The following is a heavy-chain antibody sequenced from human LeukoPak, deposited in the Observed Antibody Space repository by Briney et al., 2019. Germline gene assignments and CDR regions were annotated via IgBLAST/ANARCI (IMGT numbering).Heavy chain of an antibody. V-gene: IGHV3-53*01. D-gene: IGHD6-6*01. J-gene: IGHJ6*03. CDR3: ARHEYSSSPRPYYYYYMDV. Sequence: GGSLRLSCAASGFTVSSNYMSWVRQAPGKGLEWVSVIYSGGSTYYADSVKGRFTISRDNSKNTLYLQMNSLRAEDTAVYYCARHEYSSSPRPYYYYYMDVWGKGTTVTVSS. CDR2: IYSGGST. CDR1: GFTVSSNY.